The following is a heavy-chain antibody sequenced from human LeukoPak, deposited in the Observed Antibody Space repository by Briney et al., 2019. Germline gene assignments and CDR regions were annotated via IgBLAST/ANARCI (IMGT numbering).Heavy chain of an antibody. V-gene: IGHV4-59*01. CDR2: IYYSGRT. CDR1: GGSISSYY. J-gene: IGHJ4*02. Sequence: KPSETLSLTCTVSGGSISSYYWSWIRQPPGKGLEWIGYIYYSGRTNYNPSLKSRVTISVDTSKNQFSLKLSSVTAADTAVYYCARETMIVGIDYWGQGTLVTVSS. CDR3: ARETMIVGIDY. D-gene: IGHD3-22*01.